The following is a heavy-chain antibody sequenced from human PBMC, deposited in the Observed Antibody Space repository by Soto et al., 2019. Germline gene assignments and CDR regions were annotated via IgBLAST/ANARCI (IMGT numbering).Heavy chain of an antibody. CDR2: IWYDGSNK. Sequence: QVQLVESGGGVVQPGRSLRLSCAASGFTFSSYGRHWVRQAPDRGLEWVAIIWYDGSNKYYPDSVKGRFTISRDNSKNTLFLQLSSLRAEDTAVYYCGRDPGDDYFDYWGQGTLVTVSS. J-gene: IGHJ4*02. CDR3: GRDPGDDYFDY. CDR1: GFTFSSYG. V-gene: IGHV3-33*01.